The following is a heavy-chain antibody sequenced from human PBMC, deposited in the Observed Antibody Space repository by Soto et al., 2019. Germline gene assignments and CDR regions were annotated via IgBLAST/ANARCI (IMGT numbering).Heavy chain of an antibody. Sequence: PGGSLRLSCAASGFTFSSYAMSWVRQAPGKGLEWVSAISGSGGSTYYADSVKGRFTISRDNSKNTLYLQMNSLRAEDTAVYYCARGQDSSSSLGYYYYYMEVWGKGTTVTVSS. J-gene: IGHJ6*03. CDR2: ISGSGGST. V-gene: IGHV3-23*01. CDR1: GFTFSSYA. D-gene: IGHD6-6*01. CDR3: ARGQDSSSSLGYYYYYMEV.